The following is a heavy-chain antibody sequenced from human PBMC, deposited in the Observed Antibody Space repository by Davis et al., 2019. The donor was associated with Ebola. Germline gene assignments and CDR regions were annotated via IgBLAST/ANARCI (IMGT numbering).Heavy chain of an antibody. V-gene: IGHV4-39*01. CDR2: IYYSGST. D-gene: IGHD1-26*01. CDR1: GGSIRSSSYY. J-gene: IGHJ4*02. Sequence: MPGGSLRLSCSVSGGSIRSSSYYWSWIRQPPGKGLEWIGSIYYSGSTYYNPSLKSRVTMSVDTSKRQFSLKLNSMIAADTAVYYCAIQIVGTTRVFDYWGQGTLVTVSS. CDR3: AIQIVGTTRVFDY.